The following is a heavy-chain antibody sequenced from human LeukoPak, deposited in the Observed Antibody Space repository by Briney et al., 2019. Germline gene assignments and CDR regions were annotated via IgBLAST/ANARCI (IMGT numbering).Heavy chain of an antibody. Sequence: ASVKVSCKASGYTFTGYYMHWVRQAPGQGLEWMGWINPNSGGTNYAQKFQGWVTMTRDTSTSTAYMELSRLRSDDTAVYYCARGRRDSSGWYFTPNWFDPWGQGTLVTVSS. V-gene: IGHV1-2*04. CDR3: ARGRRDSSGWYFTPNWFDP. J-gene: IGHJ5*02. CDR2: INPNSGGT. D-gene: IGHD6-19*01. CDR1: GYTFTGYY.